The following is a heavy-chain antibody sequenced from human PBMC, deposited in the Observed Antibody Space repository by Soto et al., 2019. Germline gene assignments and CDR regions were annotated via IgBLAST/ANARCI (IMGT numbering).Heavy chain of an antibody. CDR2: ISAYNGNT. J-gene: IGHJ5*02. Sequence: ASVKASCQASGYTFTSYGISWVRQAPGQGLEWMGWISAYNGNTNYAQKLQGRVTMTTDTSTSTAYMELRSLRSDDTAVYYCATVRANWFDPWGQGTLVTVSS. V-gene: IGHV1-18*01. CDR1: GYTFTSYG. CDR3: ATVRANWFDP.